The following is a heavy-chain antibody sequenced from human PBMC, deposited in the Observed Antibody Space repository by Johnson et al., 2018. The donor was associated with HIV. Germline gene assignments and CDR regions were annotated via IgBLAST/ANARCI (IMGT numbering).Heavy chain of an antibody. CDR1: GFTFDDYA. D-gene: IGHD6-19*01. CDR2: ISWNSGSI. V-gene: IGHV3-9*01. J-gene: IGHJ3*02. Sequence: QLVESGGGLVQPGRSLRLSCAASGFTFDDYAMHWVRQAPGKGLEWVSGISWNSGSIGYADSVKGRFTISRDNAKNALYLQMKSLRAEDTALYYCASSVVAGLGDGFDIWGQGTMVTVSS. CDR3: ASSVVAGLGDGFDI.